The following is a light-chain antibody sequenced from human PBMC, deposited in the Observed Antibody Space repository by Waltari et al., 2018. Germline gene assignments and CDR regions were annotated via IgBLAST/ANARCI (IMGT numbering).Light chain of an antibody. CDR3: QQSFITPWT. CDR1: QSIARY. V-gene: IGKV1-39*01. J-gene: IGKJ1*01. CDR2: AAS. Sequence: DIQMTQSPSSLSASVGDRVVITCRTSQSIARYLNWYQQEPGKPPKLIISAASSLQSGVPSRFRGSGSGTDFTLTINRLRPEDFATYHCQQSFITPWTFGQGTKVEIK.